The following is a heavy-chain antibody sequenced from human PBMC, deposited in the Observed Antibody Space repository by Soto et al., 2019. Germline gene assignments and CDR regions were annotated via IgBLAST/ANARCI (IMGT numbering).Heavy chain of an antibody. V-gene: IGHV3-74*01. J-gene: IGHJ3*02. Sequence: VHLVESGGGLVQPGGSLRLSCAASGFTFSSHWVHWVRQAPGKGLMWVSRVNTDGISTTYADSVKGRFTISRDNAKNTLSLQMNSLTADDTAVYYCVRDSQRAFDIWGQGTMVTVSS. CDR1: GFTFSSHW. CDR2: VNTDGIST. CDR3: VRDSQRAFDI. D-gene: IGHD6-25*01.